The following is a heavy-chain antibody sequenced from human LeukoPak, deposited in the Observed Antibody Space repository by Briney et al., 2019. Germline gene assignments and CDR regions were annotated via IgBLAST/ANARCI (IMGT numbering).Heavy chain of an antibody. CDR3: ARGRWVRGVAVDY. V-gene: IGHV4-30-4*01. D-gene: IGHD3-10*01. Sequence: SQTLSLTCIVSGGSISSGDYYWSWIRQPPGKGLEWIGYIYYSGSTYYNPSLKSRVTISVDTSKNQFSLKLSSVTAADTAVYYCARGRWVRGVAVDYWGQGTLVTVSS. CDR2: IYYSGST. J-gene: IGHJ4*02. CDR1: GGSISSGDYY.